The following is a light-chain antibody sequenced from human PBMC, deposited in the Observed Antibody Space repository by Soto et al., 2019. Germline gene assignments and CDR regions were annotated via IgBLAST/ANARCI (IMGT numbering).Light chain of an antibody. J-gene: IGLJ2*01. CDR1: SSDVGGHKF. CDR2: DVR. V-gene: IGLV2-14*03. CDR3: SSYSSSDTLV. Sequence: QSALTQPASVSGSPGQSITISCTGTSSDVGGHKFVSWYQQHPGRAPKLLIYDVRNRPPGVSNRFSGAKSANTASLVISGLQAEDDADYYCSSYSSSDTLVFGGGTKLTVL.